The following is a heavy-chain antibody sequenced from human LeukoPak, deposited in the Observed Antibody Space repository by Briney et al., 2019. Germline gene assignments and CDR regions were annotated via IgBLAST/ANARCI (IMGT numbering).Heavy chain of an antibody. V-gene: IGHV3-66*01. CDR3: ARAPFKVFTYYYDSSGLPLFG. D-gene: IGHD3-22*01. Sequence: GGSLRLSCAASGFTVSSNYMSWVRQAPGKGLEWVSVIYSGGSTYYADSVKGRFTISRDNSKNTLYLQMNSLRAEDTAVYYCARAPFKVFTYYYDSSGLPLFGWGQGTLVTVSS. CDR2: IYSGGST. CDR1: GFTVSSNY. J-gene: IGHJ4*02.